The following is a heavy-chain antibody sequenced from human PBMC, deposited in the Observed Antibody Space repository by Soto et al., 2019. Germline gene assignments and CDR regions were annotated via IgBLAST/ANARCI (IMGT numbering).Heavy chain of an antibody. CDR1: GGSISGYD. Sequence: SETLSLTCTVSGGSISGYDWSWIRQPPGKGLEWIGYMYNTGSTVYNPSLKSRVTISVGTSKNQFSLKLNSVTAADTAVYYCARDLWGYCGTDCYPLDVWGQGTTVTVS. CDR2: MYNTGST. D-gene: IGHD2-21*02. V-gene: IGHV4-59*01. J-gene: IGHJ6*02. CDR3: ARDLWGYCGTDCYPLDV.